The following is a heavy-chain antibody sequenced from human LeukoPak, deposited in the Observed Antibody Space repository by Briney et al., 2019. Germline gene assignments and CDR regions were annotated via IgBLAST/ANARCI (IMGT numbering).Heavy chain of an antibody. CDR2: IIPILGIA. CDR3: ASLQYCSSTSCYPY. J-gene: IGHJ4*02. Sequence: SVKVSCKASGGTFSSYAISWVRQAPGQGLEWMGRIIPILGIANYAQKFQGRVTITADKSTSTAYMELSSLRSEDTAVYYCASLQYCSSTSCYPYWGQGTLVTVSS. V-gene: IGHV1-69*04. D-gene: IGHD2-2*01. CDR1: GGTFSSYA.